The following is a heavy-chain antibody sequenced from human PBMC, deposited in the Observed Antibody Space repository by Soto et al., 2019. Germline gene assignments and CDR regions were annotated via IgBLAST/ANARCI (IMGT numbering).Heavy chain of an antibody. CDR1: GGSISNSYYY. CDR2: VYYSGST. Sequence: LSLTCTVSGGSISNSYYYWGWIRQPPGKGLEWIGSVYYSGSTYYNPSLKSRVTISVDTSKNQFSLNLSSVTAADTALYYCARDYYTTSGWDYWGQGTLVTVSS. V-gene: IGHV4-39*02. J-gene: IGHJ4*02. CDR3: ARDYYTTSGWDY. D-gene: IGHD3-22*01.